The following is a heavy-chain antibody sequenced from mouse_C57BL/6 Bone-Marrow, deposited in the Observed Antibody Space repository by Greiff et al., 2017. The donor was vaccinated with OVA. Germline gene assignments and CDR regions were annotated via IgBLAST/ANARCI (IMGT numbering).Heavy chain of an antibody. CDR3: ARSEDYDGYWYFDV. D-gene: IGHD2-4*01. CDR1: GFTFTDYY. Sequence: VQLKESGPVLVKPGPSVKISCKASGFTFTDYYMHWVKQSHGKSLEWIGLVYPYNGGTSYNQTFKGKATLTVDTSSSTAYMELNSLTSEDSAVYYCARSEDYDGYWYFDVWGTGTTVTVSS. V-gene: IGHV1-36*01. CDR2: VYPYNGGT. J-gene: IGHJ1*03.